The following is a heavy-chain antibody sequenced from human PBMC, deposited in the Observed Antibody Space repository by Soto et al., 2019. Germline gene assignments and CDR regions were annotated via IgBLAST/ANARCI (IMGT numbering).Heavy chain of an antibody. CDR2: IYYSGST. Sequence: TLSLTCTVSGGSISSSSYYWGWIRQPPGKGLEWVGSIYYSGSTYYNPSLKSRVTISVDTSKNQFSLKLSSVTAADTAVYYWSRQDDYGDYSRDDWCQGTLVSVAS. CDR1: GGSISSSSYY. CDR3: SRQDDYGDYSRDD. V-gene: IGHV4-39*01. D-gene: IGHD4-17*01. J-gene: IGHJ4*02.